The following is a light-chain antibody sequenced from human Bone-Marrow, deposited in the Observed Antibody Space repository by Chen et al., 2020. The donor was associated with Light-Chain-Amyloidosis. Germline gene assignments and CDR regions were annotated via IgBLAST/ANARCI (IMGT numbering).Light chain of an antibody. CDR2: WAS. Sequence: DIVMTQSPDSLAVSLGGRATINCKSSRSLLYSSGNKNYLAWYQQKPGQPPKLLLYWASTRQSGVPDRFSGSGSGTDFTLTITSLQAEEVAVDYCQQFDSSPYTFGQGTKLEIK. CDR1: RSLLYSSGNKNY. CDR3: QQFDSSPYT. J-gene: IGKJ2*01. V-gene: IGKV4-1*01.